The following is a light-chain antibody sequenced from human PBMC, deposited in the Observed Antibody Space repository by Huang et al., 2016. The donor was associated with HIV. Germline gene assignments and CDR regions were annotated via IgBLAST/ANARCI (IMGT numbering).Light chain of an antibody. J-gene: IGKJ1*01. V-gene: IGKV1-33*01. CDR1: QDISNY. CDR2: DAS. Sequence: DIQMTQSPSSLSASVGDRVTITCQASQDISNYLNWYQHRPGKAPKHLIYDASNLETGVSSRFRGSGSGTDFTFTISSLQPEDIATYYCQHYDNLRTFGQGTKVEIK. CDR3: QHYDNLRT.